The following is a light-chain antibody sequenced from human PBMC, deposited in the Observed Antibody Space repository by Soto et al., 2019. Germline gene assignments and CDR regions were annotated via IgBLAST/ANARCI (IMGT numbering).Light chain of an antibody. Sequence: EIVLTQSPGTLSVSPGERATVSCRASQSVSSNLAWYQQKPGQAPRLLIYGASTRATGIPARFSGSGSGTEFTLTISSLQSEDYAVYYCHQYNNWPPWTFGQGTKVDI. CDR2: GAS. CDR3: HQYNNWPPWT. CDR1: QSVSSN. V-gene: IGKV3-15*01. J-gene: IGKJ1*01.